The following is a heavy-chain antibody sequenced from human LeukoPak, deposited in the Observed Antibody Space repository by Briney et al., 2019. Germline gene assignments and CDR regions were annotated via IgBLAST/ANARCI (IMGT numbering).Heavy chain of an antibody. D-gene: IGHD2-15*01. Sequence: GGSPRLSCAASGLTFGSYWMSWVSQAPGKGLEWVANIHPDGGVKNYVDSVKGRFTISRDNAANSLYLQVHSLRAEDTAVYYCASTFPYCSGGTCALGGQGTLVTVSS. CDR3: ASTFPYCSGGTCAL. CDR1: GLTFGSYW. CDR2: IHPDGGVK. V-gene: IGHV3-7*01. J-gene: IGHJ4*02.